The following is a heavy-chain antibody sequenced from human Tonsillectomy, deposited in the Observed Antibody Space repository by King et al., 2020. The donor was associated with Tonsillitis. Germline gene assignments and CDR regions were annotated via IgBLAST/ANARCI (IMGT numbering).Heavy chain of an antibody. Sequence: QLVQSGAEVRKPGSSVKVSCKASGGTFSSFGISWVRQAPGQGLEWMGGIIPIFDTSNYAQKFQGRVTITADESTRTAYMELSSLRPEDTAVYYCAGDRFFGPARNGYGMDVWGQGTTVTVSS. J-gene: IGHJ6*02. D-gene: IGHD2-8*01. CDR1: GGTFSSFG. CDR2: IIPIFDTS. CDR3: AGDRFFGPARNGYGMDV. V-gene: IGHV1-69*01.